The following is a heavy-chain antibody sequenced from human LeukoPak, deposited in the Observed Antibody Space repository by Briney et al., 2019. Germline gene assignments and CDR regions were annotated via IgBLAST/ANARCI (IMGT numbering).Heavy chain of an antibody. CDR2: IYTSGST. V-gene: IGHV4-4*07. CDR1: GGSISSYY. CDR3: ARSGYCSRTSCYTRVRYFDY. Sequence: SETLSLTCTVSGGSISSYYWSWIRQPAGKGLEWIGRIYTSGSTNYNPSLKSRVTMSVDTSKNQFSLKLSSVTAADTAVYYCARSGYCSRTSCYTRVRYFDYWGQGTLVTVSS. J-gene: IGHJ4*02. D-gene: IGHD2-2*02.